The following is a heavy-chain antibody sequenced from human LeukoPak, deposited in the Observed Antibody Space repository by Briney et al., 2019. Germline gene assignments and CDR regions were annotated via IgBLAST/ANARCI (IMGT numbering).Heavy chain of an antibody. Sequence: ASVKVSCKVSGYTLTELSMHWVRQAPGKGLEWMRGFDPEDGETIYAQKFQGRVTMTEDTSTDTAYMELSSLRSEDTAVYYCATDWDFKHDAFDIWGQGTMVTVSS. V-gene: IGHV1-24*01. CDR1: GYTLTELS. CDR3: ATDWDFKHDAFDI. J-gene: IGHJ3*02. CDR2: FDPEDGET. D-gene: IGHD1-26*01.